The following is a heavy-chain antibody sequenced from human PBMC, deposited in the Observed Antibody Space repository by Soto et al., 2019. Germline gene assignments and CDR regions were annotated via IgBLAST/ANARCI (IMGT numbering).Heavy chain of an antibody. Sequence: QVQLVQSGAEVKKPGSSVKVSCKASGGTFSSYAISWVRQAPGQGLEWMGGIIPIFGTANYAQKFQGRVTITADESTSTAYMELSRLGSEDTAVYYCAGANVAVGGGNWFDPWGQGTLVTVSS. CDR1: GGTFSSYA. CDR2: IIPIFGTA. CDR3: AGANVAVGGGNWFDP. V-gene: IGHV1-69*01. D-gene: IGHD6-19*01. J-gene: IGHJ5*02.